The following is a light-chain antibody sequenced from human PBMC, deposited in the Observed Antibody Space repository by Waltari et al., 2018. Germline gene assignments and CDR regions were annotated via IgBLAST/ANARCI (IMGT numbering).Light chain of an antibody. CDR1: QSVSIN. CDR3: QQHNDWPRT. V-gene: IGKV3-15*01. J-gene: IGKJ1*01. Sequence: EVVVTQSPATLSVSPGERATLSCRASQSVSINLSWYQQKPGQAPRLLMYSASIRAAGIPARFSGSGSGTEFTLTISSLQSEDIAVYYCQQHNDWPRTFGQGTKVEI. CDR2: SAS.